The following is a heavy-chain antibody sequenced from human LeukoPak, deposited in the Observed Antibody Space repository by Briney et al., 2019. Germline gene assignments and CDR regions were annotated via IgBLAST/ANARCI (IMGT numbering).Heavy chain of an antibody. CDR2: RNPNSGNT. V-gene: IGHV1-8*01. D-gene: IGHD6-13*01. J-gene: IGHJ6*02. CDR3: ARGREPGIAAAGSWADQHYYYGMDV. Sequence: ASVKVSCNASGYTFTSYDINGVRQATGQGLEWMGWRNPNSGNTGYAQKFQGRVTMTRNTSISTAYMELSSLRSEDTAVYYCARGREPGIAAAGSWADQHYYYGMDVWGQGTTVTVSS. CDR1: GYTFTSYD.